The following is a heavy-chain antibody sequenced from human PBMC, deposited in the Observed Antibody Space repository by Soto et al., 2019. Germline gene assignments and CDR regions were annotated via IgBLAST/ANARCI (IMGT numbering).Heavy chain of an antibody. Sequence: SETLSLTCAVYGGSFSGYYWSLIRQPPGKGLEWIGEINHSGSTNYNPSLKSRVTISVDTSKNQFSLKLSSVTAADTAVYYCARSTYYYDRRPFDYWGQGTLVTVSS. D-gene: IGHD3-22*01. CDR3: ARSTYYYDRRPFDY. CDR2: INHSGST. J-gene: IGHJ4*02. V-gene: IGHV4-34*01. CDR1: GGSFSGYY.